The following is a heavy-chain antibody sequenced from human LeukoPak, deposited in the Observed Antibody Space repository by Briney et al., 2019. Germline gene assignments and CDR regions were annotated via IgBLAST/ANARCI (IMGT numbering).Heavy chain of an antibody. Sequence: PSETLSLTCTVSGGSISSYYWSWIRQPPGKGLEWIGYIYYSGSTNYNPSLKSRVTISVDTSKNQFSLKLSSVTAADTAVYYCARVEKEYDFWSGCYTGIGWFDPWGQGTLVTVSS. V-gene: IGHV4-59*01. CDR2: IYYSGST. D-gene: IGHD3-3*01. CDR3: ARVEKEYDFWSGCYTGIGWFDP. J-gene: IGHJ5*02. CDR1: GGSISSYY.